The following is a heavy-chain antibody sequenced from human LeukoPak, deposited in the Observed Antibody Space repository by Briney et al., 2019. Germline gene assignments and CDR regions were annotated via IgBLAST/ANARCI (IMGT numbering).Heavy chain of an antibody. D-gene: IGHD2-15*01. V-gene: IGHV4-38-2*02. CDR2: IFESGST. CDR3: ARDTASYCDY. J-gene: IGHJ4*02. CDR1: GYSISSGNY. Sequence: SETLSLTCTVSGYSISSGNYWGWIRQPPGKGLEWIGSIFESGSTYYNPSLKSRVTISVDTSNNQFSLKLSSVTAADTAVYYCARDTASYCDYWGQGTLVIVSS.